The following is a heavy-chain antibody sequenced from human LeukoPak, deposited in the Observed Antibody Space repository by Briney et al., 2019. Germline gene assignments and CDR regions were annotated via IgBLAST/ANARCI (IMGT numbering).Heavy chain of an antibody. D-gene: IGHD6-6*01. CDR2: IWFDGSDK. CDR1: RFTLTNYG. V-gene: IGHV3-33*06. Sequence: GRSLRLSCAASRFTLTNYGMHWVCQAPGKGLEWVAVIWFDGSDKYYADSVKGRFTISRDNSKNTLYLQMNSLVDEETAVYYCAKYSSSSNYYYGMDVWGQGTTVTVS. CDR3: AKYSSSSNYYYGMDV. J-gene: IGHJ6*02.